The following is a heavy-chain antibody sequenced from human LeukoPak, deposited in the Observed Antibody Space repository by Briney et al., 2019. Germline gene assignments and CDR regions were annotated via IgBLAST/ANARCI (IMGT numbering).Heavy chain of an antibody. Sequence: GGSLRLSCAASGFTFSRYAMSWVRQAPGKGLEWVSVIYSGGSTYYADSLKGRFTISRDNSKNMLYLEVNSLRAEDTAVYYCARELRGFDLWGQGTLVSVSS. D-gene: IGHD2-21*01. V-gene: IGHV3-53*01. CDR2: IYSGGST. J-gene: IGHJ5*02. CDR1: GFTFSRYA. CDR3: ARELRGFDL.